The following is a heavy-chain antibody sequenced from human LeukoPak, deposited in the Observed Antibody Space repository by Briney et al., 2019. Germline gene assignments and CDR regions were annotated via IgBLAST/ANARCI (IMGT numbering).Heavy chain of an antibody. J-gene: IGHJ5*02. CDR1: GYSISSGYY. CDR3: ARRTSHDFWSDYEIRENWFDP. D-gene: IGHD3-3*01. V-gene: IGHV4-38-2*02. Sequence: PSETLSLTSTVSGYSISSGYYWGWIRQPPGKGLEWIGSIYHSGSTNYNPSLKSRVTISIDTPKKQFSLKLSSVTAADTAVYYCARRTSHDFWSDYEIRENWFDPWGQGTLVTVSS. CDR2: IYHSGST.